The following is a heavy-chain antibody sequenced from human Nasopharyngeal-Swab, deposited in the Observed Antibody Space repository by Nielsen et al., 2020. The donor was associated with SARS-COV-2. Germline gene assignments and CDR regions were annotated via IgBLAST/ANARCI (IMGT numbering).Heavy chain of an antibody. CDR3: ARDGAVAGNYYYYGMDV. CDR1: GFTFSSYE. V-gene: IGHV3-48*03. CDR2: ISSSGSTI. D-gene: IGHD6-19*01. Sequence: GESLKISCAASGFTFSSYEMNWVRQAPGKGLEWVSYISSSGSTIYYADSVKGRFTISRDNAKNSLYLQMNSLRAEDTAVYYCARDGAVAGNYYYYGMDVWGQGTTVTVSS. J-gene: IGHJ6*02.